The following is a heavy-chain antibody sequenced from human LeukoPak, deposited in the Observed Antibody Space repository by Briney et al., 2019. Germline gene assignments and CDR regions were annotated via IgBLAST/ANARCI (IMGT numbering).Heavy chain of an antibody. CDR3: ATHRQTVVVVAATDIWFDP. Sequence: SESLSLTCAVYGGSFSGYYWSWIRQPPGQGLEWIGEINHSGSNNNNPSLKRRVTISVDTAKNQFSLQRSSVTAADTAVYYCATHRQTVVVVAATDIWFDPWGQGTLVTVSS. V-gene: IGHV4-34*01. CDR2: INHSGSN. J-gene: IGHJ5*02. CDR1: GGSFSGYY. D-gene: IGHD2-15*01.